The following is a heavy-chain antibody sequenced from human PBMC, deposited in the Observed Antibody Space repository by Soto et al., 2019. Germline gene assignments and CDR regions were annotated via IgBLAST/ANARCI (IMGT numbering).Heavy chain of an antibody. V-gene: IGHV5-51*01. CDR3: ARMNYYDSSGYPYYFDY. CDR2: IYPGDSDT. CDR1: GYSFTRYW. D-gene: IGHD3-22*01. Sequence: GESLKISCKGSGYSFTRYWIGSVRQMPGKGLEWMGIIYPGDSDTRYSPSFQGQVTISADKSISTAYLQWSSLKASDTAMYYCARMNYYDSSGYPYYFDYWGQGTLVTVSS. J-gene: IGHJ4*02.